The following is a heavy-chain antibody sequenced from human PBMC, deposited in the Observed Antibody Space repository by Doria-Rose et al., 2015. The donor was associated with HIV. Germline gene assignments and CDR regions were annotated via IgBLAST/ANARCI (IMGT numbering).Heavy chain of an antibody. CDR1: GFTFSSHR. D-gene: IGHD3-10*01. Sequence: VQLVQSGGGLVRPGGSLRLSCATSGFTFSSHRINWVRQAPGKGLEWVSSISSTSAYINYADSVRGRITISRDNARNSLYLQMDGLRAEDTAIYYCATGVTLDYWGQGTLVTVSS. V-gene: IGHV3-21*01. CDR2: ISSTSAYI. CDR3: ATGVTLDY. J-gene: IGHJ4*02.